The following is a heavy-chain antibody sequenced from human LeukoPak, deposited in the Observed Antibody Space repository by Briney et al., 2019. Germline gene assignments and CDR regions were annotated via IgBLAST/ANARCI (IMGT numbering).Heavy chain of an antibody. V-gene: IGHV3-48*02. CDR2: ISSSSSTI. J-gene: IGHJ4*02. D-gene: IGHD6-19*01. Sequence: PGGSLRLSCAASGFTFSSYSMYWVRQAPGKGLEWISYISSSSSTIYYKGSVKGRFTICRDNAKNSLYLQMNSLRDEDTALYYCARVPYSIGAFDYWGRGTLVTVSS. CDR3: ARVPYSIGAFDY. CDR1: GFTFSSYS.